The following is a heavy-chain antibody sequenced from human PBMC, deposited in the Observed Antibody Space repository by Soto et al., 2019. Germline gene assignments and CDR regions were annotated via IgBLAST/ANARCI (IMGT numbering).Heavy chain of an antibody. CDR1: GGSISSGDYY. V-gene: IGHV4-30-4*01. Sequence: NPSETLSLTCTVSGGSISSGDYYWSWIRQPPGKGLEWIGYIYYSGSTYYNPSLKSRVTISVDTSKNQFSLKLSSVTAADTAVYYCARVMRDCISTSCYGNWFDPWGQGTLVTAPQ. D-gene: IGHD2-2*01. J-gene: IGHJ5*02. CDR2: IYYSGST. CDR3: ARVMRDCISTSCYGNWFDP.